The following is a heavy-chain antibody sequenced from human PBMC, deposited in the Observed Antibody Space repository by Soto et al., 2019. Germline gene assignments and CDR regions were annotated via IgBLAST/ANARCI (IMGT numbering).Heavy chain of an antibody. Sequence: TGGSLILSCRASGFTFGGYGMHWVRQAPGKGLVWVSRINSNGSSTSYADSVKGRFTISRDNAKNTLYLQMNSLRAEDTAVYYCARDRWYYGSGGPAVYGMDVWGQGTTVTVSS. J-gene: IGHJ6*02. CDR2: INSNGSST. CDR3: ARDRWYYGSGGPAVYGMDV. D-gene: IGHD3-10*01. CDR1: GFTFGGYG. V-gene: IGHV3-74*01.